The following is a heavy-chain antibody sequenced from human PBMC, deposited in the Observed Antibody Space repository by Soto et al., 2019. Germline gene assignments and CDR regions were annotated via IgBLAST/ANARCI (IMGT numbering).Heavy chain of an antibody. CDR3: ARASDSTWYNWFDP. CDR1: GYTFTSYD. Sequence: QVQLVQSGAEVKKPGASVKVSCKASGYTFTSYDISWVRQATGQGLEWMGWMNPNNGNTDYAPKFQGRVTMTMNTSIGTAYMELSSLRSEDTAVYYCARASDSTWYNWFDPWGQGTLVTVSS. V-gene: IGHV1-8*01. J-gene: IGHJ5*02. D-gene: IGHD6-13*01. CDR2: MNPNNGNT.